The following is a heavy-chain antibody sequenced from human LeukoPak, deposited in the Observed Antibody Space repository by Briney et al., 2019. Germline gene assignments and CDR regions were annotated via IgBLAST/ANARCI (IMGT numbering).Heavy chain of an antibody. V-gene: IGHV4-38-2*02. CDR2: IYHSGST. CDR3: ASLNMRVVP. CDR1: GYSISSGYY. Sequence: PSETLSLTCTVSGYSISSGYYWGWIRQPPGKGLEWIGSIYHSGSTFYNPSLKRRVTISVDTYKNQFSLKLSSVTGADTAVYYCASLNMRVVPWGQGTLVTVSS. J-gene: IGHJ4*02. D-gene: IGHD3-22*01.